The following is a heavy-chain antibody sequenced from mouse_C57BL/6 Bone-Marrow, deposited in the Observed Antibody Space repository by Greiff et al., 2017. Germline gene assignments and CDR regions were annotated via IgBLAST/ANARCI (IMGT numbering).Heavy chain of an antibody. CDR2: IDPETGGT. V-gene: IGHV1-15*01. Sequence: QVQLKESGAELVRPGASVTLSCKASGYTFTDYEMHWVKQTPVHGLEWIGAIDPETGGTAYNQKFKGKAILTADKSSSTAYMELRSLTSEDSAVYYCTRALSWAYWGQGTLVTVSA. J-gene: IGHJ3*01. CDR3: TRALSWAY. CDR1: GYTFTDYE.